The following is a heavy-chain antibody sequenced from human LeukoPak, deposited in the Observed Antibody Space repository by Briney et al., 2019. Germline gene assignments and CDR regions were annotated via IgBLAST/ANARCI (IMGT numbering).Heavy chain of an antibody. CDR2: IYTSGST. CDR1: GGSISSGSYY. Sequence: TASQTLSLTCTVSGGSISSGSYYWSWIRQPAGKGLEWIGRIYTSGSTNYNPSLKSRVTISVDTSKNQFSLKLSSVTAADTAVYYCARAYDFWSGYWQNWFDPWGQGTLVTVSS. CDR3: ARAYDFWSGYWQNWFDP. V-gene: IGHV4-61*02. J-gene: IGHJ5*02. D-gene: IGHD3-3*01.